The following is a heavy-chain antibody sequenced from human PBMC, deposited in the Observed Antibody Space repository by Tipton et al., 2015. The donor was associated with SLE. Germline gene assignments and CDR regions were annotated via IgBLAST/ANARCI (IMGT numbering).Heavy chain of an antibody. D-gene: IGHD3-3*01. CDR3: AKGKRTIYDHDAFDM. J-gene: IGHJ3*02. CDR1: GFSFSTYG. Sequence: SLRLSCSPSGFSFSTYGMAWVRQSPGKGLEWVSTIRNGGGKSDGKTYYAESVRGRFTISRDRSKNTIFLQMDGLRAEDTALYYCAKGKRTIYDHDAFDMWGQGTAVTVSS. V-gene: IGHV3-23*01. CDR2: IRNGGGKSDGKT.